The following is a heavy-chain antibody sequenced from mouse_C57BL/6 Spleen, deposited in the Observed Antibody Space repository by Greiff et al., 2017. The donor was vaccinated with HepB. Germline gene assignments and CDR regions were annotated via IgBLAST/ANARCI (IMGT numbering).Heavy chain of an antibody. CDR3: TRGNYGSSY. Sequence: EVKLMESGEGLVKPGGSLKLSCAASGFTFSSYAMSWVRQTPEKRLEWVAYISSGGDYIYYADNVKGRFTISRDNARNTLYLQMSSLKSEDTAMYYCTRGNYGSSYWGQGTTLTVSS. V-gene: IGHV5-9-1*02. D-gene: IGHD1-1*01. CDR2: ISSGGDYI. J-gene: IGHJ2*01. CDR1: GFTFSSYA.